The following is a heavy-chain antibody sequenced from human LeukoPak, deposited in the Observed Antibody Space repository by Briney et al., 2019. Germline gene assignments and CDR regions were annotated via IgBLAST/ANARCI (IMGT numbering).Heavy chain of an antibody. CDR1: GGSISSYY. V-gene: IGHV4-4*07. D-gene: IGHD2-2*01. Sequence: SETLSLTCTASGGSISSYYWSWIRQPAGKGLEWIGRIYTSGSTNYNPSLKSRVTMSVDTSKNQFSLKLSSVTAADTAVYYCARSSSTSFYYYMDVWGKGTTVTISS. CDR2: IYTSGST. CDR3: ARSSSTSFYYYMDV. J-gene: IGHJ6*03.